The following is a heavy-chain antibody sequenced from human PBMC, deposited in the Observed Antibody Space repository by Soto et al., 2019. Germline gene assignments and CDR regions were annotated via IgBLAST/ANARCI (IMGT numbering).Heavy chain of an antibody. CDR2: INPNSGGT. CDR1: RYTFAGYY. Sequence: QVQLVQSGADVKKPGASVKVSCKASRYTFAGYYMHWVRQAPGQGLEWMGWINPNSGGTNYAQKFQGRVTMTRDTSISTAYMEVNRLISDDTAVYYCARGPYSGSSTSLPYYSAMDVWGQGTTVTVSS. D-gene: IGHD1-26*01. J-gene: IGHJ6*02. V-gene: IGHV1-2*02. CDR3: ARGPYSGSSTSLPYYSAMDV.